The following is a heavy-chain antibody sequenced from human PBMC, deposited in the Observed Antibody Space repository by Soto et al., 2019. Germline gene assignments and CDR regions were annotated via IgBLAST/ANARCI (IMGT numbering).Heavy chain of an antibody. D-gene: IGHD1-26*01. CDR3: AKNQGVELVPLATVDWFDP. CDR1: GFIFENFG. Sequence: GGSLRLSCAASGFIFENFGMSWVRQAPGKGLEWISSISGSGFKKYYADSVKGRFTISRDNSKSTVYLELNNLSAENTAVYHCAKNQGVELVPLATVDWFDPWGQGSVVTVSS. CDR2: ISGSGFKK. J-gene: IGHJ5*02. V-gene: IGHV3-23*01.